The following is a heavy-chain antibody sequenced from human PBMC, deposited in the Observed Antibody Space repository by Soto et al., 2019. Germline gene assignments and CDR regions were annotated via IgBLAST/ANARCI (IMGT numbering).Heavy chain of an antibody. V-gene: IGHV5-10-1*01. CDR2: IDPSDSYT. CDR3: ASPAAGSSYYYYGMDV. D-gene: IGHD6-13*01. J-gene: IGHJ6*02. Sequence: HGESLKISCKGSGYSFTSYWISWVRQMPGKGLERMGRIDPSDSYTNYSPSFQGHVTISADKSISTAYLQWSSLKASDTAMYYFASPAAGSSYYYYGMDVWGQVTTVTGSS. CDR1: GYSFTSYW.